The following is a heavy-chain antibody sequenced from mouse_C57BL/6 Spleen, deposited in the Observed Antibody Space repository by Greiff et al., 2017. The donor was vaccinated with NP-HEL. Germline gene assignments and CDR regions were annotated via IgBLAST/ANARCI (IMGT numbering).Heavy chain of an antibody. CDR2: IYPRSGNT. J-gene: IGHJ1*03. CDR1: GYTFTSYG. D-gene: IGHD1-1*01. CDR3: ARTEGSSYYWYFDV. V-gene: IGHV1-81*01. Sequence: QVQLKESGAELARPGASVKLSCKASGYTFTSYGISWVKQRTGQGLEWIGEIYPRSGNTYYNEKFKGKATLTADKSSSTAYMELRSLTSEDSAVYFCARTEGSSYYWYFDVWGTGTTVTVSS.